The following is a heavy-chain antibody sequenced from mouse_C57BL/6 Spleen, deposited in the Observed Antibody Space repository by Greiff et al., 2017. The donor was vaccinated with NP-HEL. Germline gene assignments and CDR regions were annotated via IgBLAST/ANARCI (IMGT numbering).Heavy chain of an antibody. Sequence: VQLQQPGAELVKPGASVKMSCKASGYTFTSYWITWVKQRPGQGLEWIGDIYPGSGSTNYNEKFKSKATLTVDTSSSTAYMQLSSLTSEDSAVYYCARGGIQFITTVVNYFDYWGQGTTLTVSS. CDR3: ARGGIQFITTVVNYFDY. CDR1: GYTFTSYW. J-gene: IGHJ2*01. V-gene: IGHV1-55*01. CDR2: IYPGSGST. D-gene: IGHD1-1*01.